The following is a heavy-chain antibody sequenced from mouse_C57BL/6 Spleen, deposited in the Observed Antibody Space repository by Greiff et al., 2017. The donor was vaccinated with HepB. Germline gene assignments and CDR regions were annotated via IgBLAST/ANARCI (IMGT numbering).Heavy chain of an antibody. J-gene: IGHJ2*01. D-gene: IGHD2-1*01. Sequence: QVQLKESGAELVKPGASVKISCKASGYAFSSYWMNWVKQRPGKGLEWIGQIYPGDGDTNYNGKFKGKATLTADKSSSTAYMQLSSLTSEDSAVYFCARYGNQGKNYFDYWGQGTTLTVSS. CDR2: IYPGDGDT. CDR3: ARYGNQGKNYFDY. CDR1: GYAFSSYW. V-gene: IGHV1-80*01.